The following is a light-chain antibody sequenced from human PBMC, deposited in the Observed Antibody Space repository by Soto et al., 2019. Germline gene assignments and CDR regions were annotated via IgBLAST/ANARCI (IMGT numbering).Light chain of an antibody. CDR2: GAS. Sequence: EIAVTQKKTTLSVSPGERATLSCRASQSVSSNLAWYQQKPGQAPRLLIYGASTRATGIPARFRGSGSGTEFTLTISSLQSEDLEVYYCQQYKNWPITFGQGTKVDNK. CDR3: QQYKNWPIT. J-gene: IGKJ1*01. CDR1: QSVSSN. V-gene: IGKV3D-15*01.